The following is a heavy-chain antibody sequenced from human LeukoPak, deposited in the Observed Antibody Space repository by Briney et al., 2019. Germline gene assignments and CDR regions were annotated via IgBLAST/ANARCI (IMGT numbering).Heavy chain of an antibody. Sequence: SETLSLTCTVSGGSISSYYWSWIRQPPGKGLEWIGYIYYSGSTNYNPTLKSRVTISVDTSKNQFSLKLSSVTAADTAVYYCARHQRGARGYCSGGSCYSEYYYGMDVWGQGTTVTVSS. CDR1: GGSISSYY. CDR2: IYYSGST. D-gene: IGHD2-15*01. J-gene: IGHJ6*02. CDR3: ARHQRGARGYCSGGSCYSEYYYGMDV. V-gene: IGHV4-59*08.